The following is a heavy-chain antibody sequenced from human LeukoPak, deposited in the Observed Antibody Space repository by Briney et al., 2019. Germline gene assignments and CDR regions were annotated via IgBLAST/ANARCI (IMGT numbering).Heavy chain of an antibody. J-gene: IGHJ4*02. CDR3: ARDQDADYLFDY. V-gene: IGHV3-30-3*01. CDR2: ISYDGGNK. CDR1: GFTFSNYA. Sequence: GGSLRLSCAASGFTFSNYAMHWVRQAPGKGLEWVTVISYDGGNKYYADSVKGRFTISRDNSKSTLYLQMNSLIAEDTAVYYCARDQDADYLFDYWGQGTLVTVSS. D-gene: IGHD4-17*01.